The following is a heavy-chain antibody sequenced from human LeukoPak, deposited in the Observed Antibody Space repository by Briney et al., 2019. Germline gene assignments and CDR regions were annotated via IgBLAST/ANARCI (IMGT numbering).Heavy chain of an antibody. CDR1: GFTFSRSD. Sequence: GSLRLSCEASGFTFSRSDMIWVRQAPGKGLEWVAVISASGGSTFYADSVRGRFTISRDNSDNFLYLQLTSLIAEDTAVYHCVKKGNSWSPRFDPWGQGTLVTVSS. CDR2: ISASGGST. D-gene: IGHD2/OR15-2a*01. CDR3: VKKGNSWSPRFDP. V-gene: IGHV3-23*01. J-gene: IGHJ5*02.